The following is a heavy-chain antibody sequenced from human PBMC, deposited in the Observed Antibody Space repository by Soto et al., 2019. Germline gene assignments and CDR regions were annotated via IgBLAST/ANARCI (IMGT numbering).Heavy chain of an antibody. Sequence: GGSLRLSCAASGFSFVNYAMNWVRQAPGKGLEWVSGLSGSGTSTYYADSVTGRFTISRDNSRDTLFLQMNSRTADAPAGYFVSSATTNVCGFYPFDSWGQGALVTVSS. D-gene: IGHD4-17*01. J-gene: IGHJ4*02. V-gene: IGHV3-23*01. CDR2: LSGSGTST. CDR3: SSATTNVCGFYPFDS. CDR1: GFSFVNYA.